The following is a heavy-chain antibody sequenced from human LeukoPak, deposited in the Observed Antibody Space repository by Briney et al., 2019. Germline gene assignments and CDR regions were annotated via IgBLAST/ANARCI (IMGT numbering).Heavy chain of an antibody. J-gene: IGHJ4*02. CDR2: ISSSGSTI. Sequence: GGSLRLSCAASGFTFSSYEMNWVRQAPGKGLEWVSYISSSGSTIYYADSVKGRFTVSRDNAKKSLYLQMNSLRAEDTAVYYCGRSQNYNDSSGYSYWGQGTLVTVSS. CDR1: GFTFSSYE. CDR3: GRSQNYNDSSGYSY. V-gene: IGHV3-48*03. D-gene: IGHD3-22*01.